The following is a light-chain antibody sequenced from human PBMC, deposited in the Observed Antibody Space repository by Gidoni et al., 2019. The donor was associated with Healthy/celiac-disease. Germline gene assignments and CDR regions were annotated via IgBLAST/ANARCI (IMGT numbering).Light chain of an antibody. CDR2: EVS. J-gene: IGLJ1*01. V-gene: IGLV2-14*01. CDR1: SSDVGGYNY. Sequence: QSALTPPASVSGSPGQSITISCTGPSSDVGGYNYVSWYQQHPGKAPKLMIYEVSNRPSGVSNRFSGSKSGNTASLTISGLQAEDEADYYCSSYTSSSTYVFGTGTKVTVL. CDR3: SSYTSSSTYV.